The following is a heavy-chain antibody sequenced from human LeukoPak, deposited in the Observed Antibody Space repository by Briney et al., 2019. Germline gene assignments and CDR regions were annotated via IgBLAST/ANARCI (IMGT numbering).Heavy chain of an antibody. CDR3: ARDVFMAVAGSDAFHI. J-gene: IGHJ3*02. D-gene: IGHD6-19*01. CDR2: ISSSGSTI. Sequence: GGSLRLSCAASGFTFSSYSMNWVRQAPGKGLEWVSYISSSGSTIYYAESVKGRFTISRDNGKNALYLQMNSLRAEDTAVYYCARDVFMAVAGSDAFHIWGQGTMVTVSS. V-gene: IGHV3-48*04. CDR1: GFTFSSYS.